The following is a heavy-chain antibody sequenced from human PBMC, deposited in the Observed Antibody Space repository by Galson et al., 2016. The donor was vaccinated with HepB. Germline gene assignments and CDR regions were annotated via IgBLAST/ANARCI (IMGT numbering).Heavy chain of an antibody. CDR1: GFSFTSYI. Sequence: SLRLSCAPSGFSFTSYIFHWVRQAPGKGLEWMSSITFSGSNIFYADSVKGRFTISRDNAKNSLWLQMNSLTAEDTAVYYCARKHILVAHGFDIWGQGTMVTVSS. CDR3: ARKHILVAHGFDI. J-gene: IGHJ3*02. CDR2: ITFSGSNI. V-gene: IGHV3-48*03.